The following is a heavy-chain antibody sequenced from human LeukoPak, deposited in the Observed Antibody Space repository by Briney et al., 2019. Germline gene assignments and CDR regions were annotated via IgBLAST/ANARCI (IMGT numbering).Heavy chain of an antibody. J-gene: IGHJ6*03. Sequence: GGSLRLSCAASGFTFSSYGMHWVRQAPGKGLEWVAVIWYDGSNKYYADSVKGRFTISRDNSKNTLNLQMNSLRAEDTAVYYCAKDGNYEGYYYYYMDVWGKGTTVTVSS. CDR3: AKDGNYEGYYYYYMDV. CDR1: GFTFSSYG. CDR2: IWYDGSNK. V-gene: IGHV3-33*06. D-gene: IGHD1-7*01.